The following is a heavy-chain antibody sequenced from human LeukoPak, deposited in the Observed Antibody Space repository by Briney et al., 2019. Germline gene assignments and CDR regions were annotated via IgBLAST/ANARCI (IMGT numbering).Heavy chain of an antibody. J-gene: IGHJ3*02. CDR2: IKQDGSEK. V-gene: IGHV3-7*01. CDR1: GFTFSSYW. D-gene: IGHD6-13*01. Sequence: PGGSLRLSCAASGFTFSSYWMSWVRQAPGKGLEWVANIKQDGSEKYYVDSVKGRFTISRDNAKNSLYLQMNSLRAEDTAVYYCARGGLIPGIAAAAFDAFDIWGQGTMVTVSS. CDR3: ARGGLIPGIAAAAFDAFDI.